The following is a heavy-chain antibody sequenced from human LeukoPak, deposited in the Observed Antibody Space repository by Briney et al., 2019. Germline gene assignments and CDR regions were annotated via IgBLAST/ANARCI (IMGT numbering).Heavy chain of an antibody. CDR3: ARGGDDSGLYFAY. Sequence: ASVKVSCKASGYSFTGFYIHWVRQAPGQGLEWMAWINPQTGATNYAQKVKGRITTTRDLSITTAYMEVTTLRSDDTAVYYCARGGDDSGLYFAYWGQGTLVTVSS. CDR1: GYSFTGFY. D-gene: IGHD3-22*01. V-gene: IGHV1-2*02. CDR2: INPQTGAT. J-gene: IGHJ4*02.